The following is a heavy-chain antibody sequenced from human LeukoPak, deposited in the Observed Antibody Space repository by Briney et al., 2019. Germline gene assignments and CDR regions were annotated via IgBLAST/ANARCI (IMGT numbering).Heavy chain of an antibody. D-gene: IGHD4-11*01. Sequence: PSETLSLTCSVSGGSIRRSSYYWGWIRQPPGKGLEWIASIYDSGSTYYNPSLKSRVTISVDTSKNQFSMKLNSVTAADTAVYYCARHWSSNYYMDVWGKGTTVIVSS. J-gene: IGHJ6*03. CDR1: GGSIRRSSYY. CDR3: ARHWSSNYYMDV. V-gene: IGHV4-39*01. CDR2: IYDSGST.